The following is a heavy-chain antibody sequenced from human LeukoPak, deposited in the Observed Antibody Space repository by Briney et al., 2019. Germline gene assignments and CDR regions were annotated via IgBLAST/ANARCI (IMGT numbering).Heavy chain of an antibody. V-gene: IGHV4-39*01. J-gene: IGHJ1*01. D-gene: IGHD3-22*01. Sequence: SETLSLTCTVSGGSISSSSYYWGWIRQPPGKGLEWIGSIYYSGNTYYSPSLKSRVTISVDTSKNQFSLKLSSVTAADTAVYYCAGQSKGIIVITDFQHWGQGTLVTVSS. CDR1: GGSISSSSYY. CDR2: IYYSGNT. CDR3: AGQSKGIIVITDFQH.